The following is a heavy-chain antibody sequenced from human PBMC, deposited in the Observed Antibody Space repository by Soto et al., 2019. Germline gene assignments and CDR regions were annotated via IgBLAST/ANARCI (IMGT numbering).Heavy chain of an antibody. D-gene: IGHD5-12*01. V-gene: IGHV1-3*01. J-gene: IGHJ5*02. CDR3: AREKWGSGSRWLDP. CDR1: GYTYISYS. CDR2: INVGNGNT. Sequence: AAVKVSCKASGYTYISYSMHWVRQAPGQRLEWMGWINVGNGNTKYSQNFQGRVTINQDTSASTAYMELSSLTSEDTAVYYCAREKWGSGSRWLDPWGQGTLVTVSS.